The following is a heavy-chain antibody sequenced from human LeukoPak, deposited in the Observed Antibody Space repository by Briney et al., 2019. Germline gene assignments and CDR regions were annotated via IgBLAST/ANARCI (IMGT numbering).Heavy chain of an antibody. CDR1: GGSFSGYY. V-gene: IGHV4-34*01. CDR3: ARSRGYRKYYFDY. J-gene: IGHJ4*02. Sequence: PSETLSLTCAVYGGSFSGYYWSWIRQPPGKGLEWIGEINHSGSTNYNPSLKSRVTISVDTSKNQFSLKLSSVIAADTAVYYCARSRGYRKYYFDYWGQGTLVTVSS. D-gene: IGHD5-18*01. CDR2: INHSGST.